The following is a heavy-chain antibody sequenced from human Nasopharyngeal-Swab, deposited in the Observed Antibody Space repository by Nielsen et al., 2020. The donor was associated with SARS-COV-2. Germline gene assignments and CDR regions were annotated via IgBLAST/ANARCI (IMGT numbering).Heavy chain of an antibody. Sequence: SETLSLTCTVSGGSISSGGYYWSWIRQPPGKGLEWIGEINHSGSTNYNPSLKSRVTISVDTSKNQFSLKLSSVTAADTAVYYCARSFGDFADGEGYYGMDVWGQGTTVTVSS. CDR2: INHSGST. CDR3: ARSFGDFADGEGYYGMDV. CDR1: GGSISSGGYY. J-gene: IGHJ6*02. D-gene: IGHD3-16*01. V-gene: IGHV4-39*07.